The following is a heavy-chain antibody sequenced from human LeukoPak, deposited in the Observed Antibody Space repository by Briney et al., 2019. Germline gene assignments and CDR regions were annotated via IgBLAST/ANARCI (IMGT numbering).Heavy chain of an antibody. J-gene: IGHJ4*02. V-gene: IGHV3-30*18. CDR3: AKDGIEYDFWSGYSNY. CDR1: GFTFSSYG. Sequence: GGSLRLSCAASGFTFSSYGMHWVRQAPGKGLEWVTVISYDGSNKYYADSVKGRFTISRDNSKNTLYLQMNSLRAEDTAVYYCAKDGIEYDFWSGYSNYWGQGTLVTVSS. D-gene: IGHD3-3*01. CDR2: ISYDGSNK.